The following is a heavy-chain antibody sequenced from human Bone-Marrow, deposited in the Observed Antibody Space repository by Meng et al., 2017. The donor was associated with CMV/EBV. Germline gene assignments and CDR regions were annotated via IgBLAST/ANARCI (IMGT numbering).Heavy chain of an antibody. Sequence: GGSLRLSCAASGFTFSSYAMHWVRQAPGKGLEWVAVISYDGSNKYYADSVKGRFTISRDNSKNTLYLQMISLRAEDTAVYYCARDLLWFGAEAWRRVGGMDVWGQGTTVTSP. CDR3: ARDLLWFGAEAWRRVGGMDV. J-gene: IGHJ6*02. CDR1: GFTFSSYA. D-gene: IGHD3-10*01. V-gene: IGHV3-30*04. CDR2: ISYDGSNK.